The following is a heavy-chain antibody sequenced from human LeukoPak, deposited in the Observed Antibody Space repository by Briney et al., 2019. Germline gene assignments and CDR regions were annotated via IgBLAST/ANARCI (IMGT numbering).Heavy chain of an antibody. CDR1: GFTFSSYG. V-gene: IGHV3-33*01. CDR2: IWYDGSNK. J-gene: IGHJ3*02. Sequence: GGSLRLSCAASGFTFSSYGMHWVRQAPGKGLEWVAVIWYDGSNKYYADSVKGRFTITRDNSKNTLYLQMNSLRAEDTAVYYCARRDPDDAFDTRGQGTMVTVSS. CDR3: ARRDPDDAFDT.